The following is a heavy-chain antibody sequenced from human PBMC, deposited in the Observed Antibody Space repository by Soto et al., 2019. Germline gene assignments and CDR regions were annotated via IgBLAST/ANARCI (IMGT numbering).Heavy chain of an antibody. CDR1: GFTFSSYS. J-gene: IGHJ6*02. Sequence: LRLSCAASGFTFSSYSMNWVRQAPGKGLEWVSSISSSSSYIYYADSVKGRFTISRDNAKNSLYLQMNSLRAEDTAVYYCARDLGWELRAYYYYGMDVWGQGTTVTVSS. CDR2: ISSSSSYI. V-gene: IGHV3-21*01. CDR3: ARDLGWELRAYYYYGMDV. D-gene: IGHD1-26*01.